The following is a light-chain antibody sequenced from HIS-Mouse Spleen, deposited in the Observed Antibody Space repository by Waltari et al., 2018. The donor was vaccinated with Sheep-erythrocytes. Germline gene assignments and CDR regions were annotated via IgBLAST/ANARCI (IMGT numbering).Light chain of an antibody. Sequence: DIQMTQSPSTLSASVGYRVTITCRASQSISSWLAWYQQKPGKAPKLLIYKASSLESGVPSMFSGSGSGTEFTLTISSLQPDDFATYYCQQYNSYSPRYTFGQGTKLEIK. J-gene: IGKJ2*01. V-gene: IGKV1-5*03. CDR2: KAS. CDR3: QQYNSYSPRYT. CDR1: QSISSW.